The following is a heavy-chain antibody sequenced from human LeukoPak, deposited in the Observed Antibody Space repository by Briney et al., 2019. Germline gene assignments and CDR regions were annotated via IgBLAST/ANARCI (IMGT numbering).Heavy chain of an antibody. J-gene: IGHJ6*03. CDR3: AKNRGAGSHYYYHMNV. CDR2: MNPNSGNT. D-gene: IGHD1-26*01. V-gene: IGHV1-8*03. CDR1: GYTFTNYD. Sequence: ASVKVSCKASGYTFTNYDVNWVRQAAGQGLEWMGWMNPNSGNTGFAPRFQGRVTLTRDTSISTAYMELSSLRSGDTAVYYCAKNRGAGSHYYYHMNVWGKGTTVTVSS.